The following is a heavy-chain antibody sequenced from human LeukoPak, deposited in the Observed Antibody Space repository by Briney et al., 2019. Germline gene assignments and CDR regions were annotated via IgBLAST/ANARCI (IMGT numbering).Heavy chain of an antibody. CDR3: ARGSSSWFGESRYYYYMDV. Sequence: SETLSLTCTVSGGSISSYYWSWIRQPPGKGLEWIGYIYYSGSTNYNPSLKSRVTISVDTSKNQFSLKLSSVTAADTAVYYCARGSSSWFGESRYYYYMDVWGKGTTVTVSS. V-gene: IGHV4-59*01. CDR2: IYYSGST. CDR1: GGSISSYY. J-gene: IGHJ6*03. D-gene: IGHD3-10*01.